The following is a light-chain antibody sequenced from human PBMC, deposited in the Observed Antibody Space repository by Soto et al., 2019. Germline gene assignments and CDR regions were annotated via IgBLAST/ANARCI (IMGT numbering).Light chain of an antibody. Sequence: DIQMTQSPSTLSASVGDRVIITCRASQSISNWLAWYQQKPGKAPNLLIYKASSLKSGVPSGFSGSGSGTEFTLTISSLQSEDFAVYSCEQYNNWPPTFGQGTKVDI. CDR1: QSISNW. CDR2: KAS. V-gene: IGKV1-5*03. CDR3: EQYNNWPPT. J-gene: IGKJ1*01.